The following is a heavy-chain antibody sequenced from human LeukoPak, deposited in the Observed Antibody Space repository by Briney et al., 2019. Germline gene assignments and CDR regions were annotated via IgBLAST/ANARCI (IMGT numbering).Heavy chain of an antibody. V-gene: IGHV4-59*01. D-gene: IGHD6-19*01. CDR1: GGSISSYY. CDR3: ARDLGYSSGLDY. J-gene: IGHJ4*02. Sequence: PSETLSLTCTASGGSISSYYWSWLRQPPGKGLEWIGYIYYSGSTNYNPSLKSRVTISVDPSKNQFSLKLSAVTAADTAVYYCARDLGYSSGLDYWGQGTLVTVSS. CDR2: IYYSGST.